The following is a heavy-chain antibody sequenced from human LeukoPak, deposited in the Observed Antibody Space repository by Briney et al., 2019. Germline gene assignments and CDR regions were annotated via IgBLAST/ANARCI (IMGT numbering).Heavy chain of an antibody. CDR1: GFTFSSYA. CDR2: ISGSGGST. J-gene: IGHJ5*02. Sequence: GGSLRLSCAASGFTFSSYAMSWVRQAPGKGLEWVSAISGSGGSTYYADSVKGRFTISRDNSKNTLYLQMNSLRAEDTAVYYCASASYCGGDCYWGWFDPWGQGTLVTVSS. CDR3: ASASYCGGDCYWGWFDP. V-gene: IGHV3-23*01. D-gene: IGHD2-21*01.